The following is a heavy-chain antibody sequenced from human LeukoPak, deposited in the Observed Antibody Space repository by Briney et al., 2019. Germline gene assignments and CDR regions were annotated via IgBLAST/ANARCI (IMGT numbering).Heavy chain of an antibody. V-gene: IGHV3-66*01. CDR2: IYSGGST. CDR1: GFTVSSNY. Sequence: GGPLRLSCAASGFTVSSNYMTWVRQAPGKGLEWVSVIYSGGSTYYADSVKGRFTISRDNSKNTLYLQMNSLRAEDTAVYYCAREDSGYGWWGYWGQGSLVTVSS. D-gene: IGHD5-12*01. CDR3: AREDSGYGWWGY. J-gene: IGHJ4*02.